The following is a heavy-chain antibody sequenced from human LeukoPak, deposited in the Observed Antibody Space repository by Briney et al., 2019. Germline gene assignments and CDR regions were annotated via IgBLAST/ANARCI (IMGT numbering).Heavy chain of an antibody. J-gene: IGHJ4*02. CDR1: GFTFSSYA. V-gene: IGHV3-23*01. D-gene: IGHD3-9*01. CDR3: AKSEEAVLRYFDWWDY. Sequence: GGSLRLSCAASGFTFSSYAMSWVRQAPGKGLEWVSAISGSGGSTYCADSVKGRFTISRDNSKNTLYLQMNSLRAEDTAVYYCAKSEEAVLRYFDWWDYWGQGTLVTVSS. CDR2: ISGSGGST.